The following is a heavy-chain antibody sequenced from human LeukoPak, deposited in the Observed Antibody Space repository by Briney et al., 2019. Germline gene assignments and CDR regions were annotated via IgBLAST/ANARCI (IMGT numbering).Heavy chain of an antibody. J-gene: IGHJ4*02. V-gene: IGHV3-23*01. CDR1: GFTFTSYS. CDR2: ISGGGGST. CDR3: AKGGKWDVTPFDY. D-gene: IGHD1-26*01. Sequence: GGSLRLSYAASGFTFTSYSMNWVRQAPGKGLEWVSTISGGGGSTYYADSVKGLFTISRDNSKNTLYLQVNSLRAEDTAVYYCAKGGKWDVTPFDYWGQGTLVTVSS.